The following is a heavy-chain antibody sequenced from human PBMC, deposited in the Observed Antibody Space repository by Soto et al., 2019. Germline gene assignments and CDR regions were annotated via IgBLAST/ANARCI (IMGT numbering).Heavy chain of an antibody. CDR3: ARRLNLGSFDH. Sequence: SETLSLTCAVSGGSMNTNTYYWGWIRQPPGKGLEWIGSMSRSGSTHYNPSLKGRASISVDRSKNQFSLRLTSVTAADTAVYYCARRLNLGSFDHWGQGTLVTVSS. V-gene: IGHV4-39*07. CDR1: GGSMNTNTYY. D-gene: IGHD3-10*01. CDR2: MSRSGST. J-gene: IGHJ5*02.